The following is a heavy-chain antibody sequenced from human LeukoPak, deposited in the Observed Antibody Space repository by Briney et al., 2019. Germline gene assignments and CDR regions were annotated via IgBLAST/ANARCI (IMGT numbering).Heavy chain of an antibody. Sequence: TSETLSLTCAVSGGSISSGGYSWSWIRQPPGKGLEWIGYIYHSGSTYYNPSLKSRVTISVDRSKNQFSLKLSSVTAADTAVYYCARGGDPYYYDSSGYSQGYYFDYWGQGTLVTVSS. J-gene: IGHJ4*02. CDR2: IYHSGST. CDR3: ARGGDPYYYDSSGYSQGYYFDY. V-gene: IGHV4-30-2*01. CDR1: GGSISSGGYS. D-gene: IGHD3-22*01.